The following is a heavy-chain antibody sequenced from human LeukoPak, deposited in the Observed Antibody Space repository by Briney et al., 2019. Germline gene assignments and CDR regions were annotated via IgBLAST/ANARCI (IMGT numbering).Heavy chain of an antibody. CDR3: ARHRQPSAFDI. D-gene: IGHD6-13*01. V-gene: IGHV4-39*01. CDR2: IYYSGST. J-gene: IGHJ3*02. Sequence: PSETLSLTCTVSGGSISSSSYYWGWIRQPPGKGLEWIGSIYYSGSTYYNPSLKSRVTISVDTSKNQFSLKLSSVTAADMAVYYCARHRQPSAFDIWGQGTMVTVSS. CDR1: GGSISSSSYY.